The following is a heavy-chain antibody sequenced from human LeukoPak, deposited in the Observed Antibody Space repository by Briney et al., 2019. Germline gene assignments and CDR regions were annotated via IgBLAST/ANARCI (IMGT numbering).Heavy chain of an antibody. Sequence: PGRSLRLSCAASGFTFSSYGMHWVRQAPGKGLEWVSTISGSGASTYYADSVKDRFTLSRDDSKNMLYLQMNSLRAEDTAVYYCAKSRSSSSTSCYNYWGQGTLVTVSS. CDR2: ISGSGAST. CDR3: AKSRSSSSTSCYNY. J-gene: IGHJ4*02. V-gene: IGHV3-23*01. D-gene: IGHD2-2*02. CDR1: GFTFSSYG.